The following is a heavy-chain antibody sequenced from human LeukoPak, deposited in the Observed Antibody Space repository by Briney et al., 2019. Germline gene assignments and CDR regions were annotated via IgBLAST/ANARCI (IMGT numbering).Heavy chain of an antibody. V-gene: IGHV3-7*03. CDR2: IKQDGSEK. CDR3: AKESPYGDNRLYYFDY. D-gene: IGHD4-17*01. CDR1: GFTFSSHW. Sequence: GGSLRLSCAASGFTFSSHWMSWVRQAPGRGLEWVANIKQDGSEKFHVDSVKGRFTISRDNSRNTVYLQMNSLRAEDTAVYYCAKESPYGDNRLYYFDYWGQGTLVTVSS. J-gene: IGHJ4*02.